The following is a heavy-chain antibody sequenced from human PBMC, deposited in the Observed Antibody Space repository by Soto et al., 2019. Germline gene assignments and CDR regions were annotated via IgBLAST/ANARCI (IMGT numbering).Heavy chain of an antibody. V-gene: IGHV4-4*02. CDR2: IYHSGST. CDR3: ARDHSSSSYYYGMDV. Sequence: SETLSLTCAVSGGSISSSNWWSWVRQPPGKGLEWIGEIYHSGSTNYNPSLKSRVTISVDKSKNQFSLKLSSVTAADTAVYYCARDHSSSSYYYGMDVWGQGTTVTVSS. D-gene: IGHD6-13*01. J-gene: IGHJ6*02. CDR1: GGSISSSNW.